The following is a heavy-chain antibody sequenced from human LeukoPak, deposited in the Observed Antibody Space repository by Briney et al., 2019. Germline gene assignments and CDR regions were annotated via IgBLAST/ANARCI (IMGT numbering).Heavy chain of an antibody. V-gene: IGHV6-1*01. CDR3: ARGSYGSGSSSDFDY. Sequence: SQTLSLTCAISGDSVASNSAAWNWIRQSPSRGLEWLGRSYYRSKWYNDYAVSVKSRITINPDTSKNQFSLQLNSVTPEDTAVYYCARGSYGSGSSSDFDYWGQGILVTVSS. J-gene: IGHJ4*02. CDR2: SYYRSKWYN. D-gene: IGHD3-10*01. CDR1: GDSVASNSAA.